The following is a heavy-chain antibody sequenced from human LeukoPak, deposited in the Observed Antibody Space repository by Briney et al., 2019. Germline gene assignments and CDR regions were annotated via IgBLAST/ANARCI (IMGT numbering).Heavy chain of an antibody. J-gene: IGHJ5*02. Sequence: GGSLRLSCAASGFTFSTFAMIWVRQPPGKGLEWVSYISSGGDYIYQADSVKGRFTISRDNAENSLYLQMNSLRAEDTALYYCAKYSSSWLPGFDPWGQGTLVTVSS. CDR2: ISSGGDYI. D-gene: IGHD6-13*01. CDR3: AKYSSSWLPGFDP. V-gene: IGHV3-21*04. CDR1: GFTFSTFA.